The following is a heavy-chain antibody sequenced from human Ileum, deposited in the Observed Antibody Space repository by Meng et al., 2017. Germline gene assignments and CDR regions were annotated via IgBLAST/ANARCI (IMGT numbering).Heavy chain of an antibody. CDR2: INPNSGGA. Sequence: ASVKVSCKASGSTFSGYYVHWVRQAPGRGLEWMGWINPNSGGASHIQKFQGRVAMTRDTSISTAYMELYRLTSDDTAVYYCARSGSASGRLYWGQGTLVTVSS. V-gene: IGHV1-2*02. J-gene: IGHJ4*02. CDR3: ARSGSASGRLY. CDR1: GSTFSGYY. D-gene: IGHD3-10*01.